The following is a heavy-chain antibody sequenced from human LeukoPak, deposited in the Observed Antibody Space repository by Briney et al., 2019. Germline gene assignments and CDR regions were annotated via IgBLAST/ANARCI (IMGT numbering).Heavy chain of an antibody. CDR1: GGTFSSYA. D-gene: IGHD2-15*01. CDR3: ARGLKGGGYYYYGMDV. J-gene: IGHJ6*02. CDR2: IIPILGIA. V-gene: IGHV1-69*04. Sequence: ASVKVSCKASGGTFSSYAISWVRQAPGQGLEWMGRIIPILGIANYAQKFQGRVTITADKSTSTAYMELSSLRSEDTAVYYCARGLKGGGYYYYGMDVWGQGTTVTVSS.